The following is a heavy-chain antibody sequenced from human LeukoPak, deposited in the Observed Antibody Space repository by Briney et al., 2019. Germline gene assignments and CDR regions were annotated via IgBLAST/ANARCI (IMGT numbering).Heavy chain of an antibody. CDR2: ISGSGGST. V-gene: IGHV3-23*01. CDR1: GGSFSGYY. CDR3: ARGPPLFDP. Sequence: ETLSLTCAVSGGSFSGYYWTWIRQAPGKGLEWVSAISGSGGSTYYADSVKGRFTISRDNAKNSLYLQMYSLRAEDTAVYYCARGPPLFDPWGQGTLVTVSS. J-gene: IGHJ5*02.